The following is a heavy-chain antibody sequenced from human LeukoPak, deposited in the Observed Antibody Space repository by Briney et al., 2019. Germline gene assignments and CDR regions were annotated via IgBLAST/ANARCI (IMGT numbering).Heavy chain of an antibody. J-gene: IGHJ4*02. CDR2: RSIYNGNT. CDR3: ARGGPFPSGSSSREYYLDY. Sequence: ASVKVSCKASGYGFINYGISWVRQAPGQGLEWMGWRSIYNGNTDYKLQGRVTMTTDTSTSTAYKAVRSLRSDDTAVYYGARGGPFPSGSSSREYYLDYWGQGTLVTVSS. V-gene: IGHV1-18*01. CDR1: GYGFINYG. D-gene: IGHD6-6*01.